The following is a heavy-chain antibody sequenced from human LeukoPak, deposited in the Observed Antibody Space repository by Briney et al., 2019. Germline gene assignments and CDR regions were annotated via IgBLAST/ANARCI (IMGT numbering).Heavy chain of an antibody. V-gene: IGHV3-30*02. Sequence: PGGSLRLSCAASGFTFSSYGMHWVRQAPGKGLEWVAFIRYDGSNKYYADSVKGRFTISRDNSKNTLYLQMNSLRAEDTAVYYCARGGKYSSGVQDYWGQGTLVTVSS. CDR2: IRYDGSNK. CDR1: GFTFSSYG. CDR3: ARGGKYSSGVQDY. J-gene: IGHJ4*02. D-gene: IGHD6-25*01.